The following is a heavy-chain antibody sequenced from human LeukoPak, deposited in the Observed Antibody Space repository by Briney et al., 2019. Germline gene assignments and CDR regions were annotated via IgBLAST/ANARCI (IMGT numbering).Heavy chain of an antibody. V-gene: IGHV3-53*01. J-gene: IGHJ4*02. D-gene: IGHD4-11*01. Sequence: GGSLRLSCAASGFTVTSNYMSWVRQAPGKGLEWVSLIYSGTKTSYADSVKGRFTISRDSSKNTLYLQMNSLRAEDTAVYYCARSDYSDYGYFEYWGQGTLVAVSS. CDR1: GFTVTSNY. CDR2: IYSGTKT. CDR3: ARSDYSDYGYFEY.